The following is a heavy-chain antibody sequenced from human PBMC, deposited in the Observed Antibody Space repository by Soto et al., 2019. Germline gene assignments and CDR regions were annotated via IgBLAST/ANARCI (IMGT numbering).Heavy chain of an antibody. CDR3: ARGRRSFRAAMVQLFDY. D-gene: IGHD5-18*01. Sequence: SETLSLTCAVYGGSFSGYYWSWIRQPPGKGLEWIGEINHSGSTNYNPSLKSRVTISVDTSKNQFSLKLSSVTAADTAVYYCARGRRSFRAAMVQLFDYWGQGTLVTVSS. CDR1: GGSFSGYY. CDR2: INHSGST. J-gene: IGHJ4*02. V-gene: IGHV4-34*01.